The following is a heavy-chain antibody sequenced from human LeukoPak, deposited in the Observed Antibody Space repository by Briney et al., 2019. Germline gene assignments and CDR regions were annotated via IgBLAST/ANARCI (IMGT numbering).Heavy chain of an antibody. V-gene: IGHV3-74*01. CDR2: LKSDGSDT. CDR1: GFTFSSYW. CDR3: ARDGGTGSLGAFDI. J-gene: IGHJ3*02. Sequence: GGSLRLSCAASGFTFSSYWMHWVRQAPGKGLVWVSRLKSDGSDTAYADSVKGRFTGSRDNAKNTLCLQMNSLRAEDTAVYYCARDGGTGSLGAFDIWGQGTMVTVSS. D-gene: IGHD3/OR15-3a*01.